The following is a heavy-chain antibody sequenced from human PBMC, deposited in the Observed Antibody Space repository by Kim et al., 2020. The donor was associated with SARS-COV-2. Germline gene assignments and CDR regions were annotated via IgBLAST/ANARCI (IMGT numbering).Heavy chain of an antibody. CDR1: GGSFSGYY. CDR3: ARGNRITMVRGVIRLFDP. V-gene: IGHV4-34*01. Sequence: SETLSPTGAVYGGSFSGYYWSWIRQPPGKGLEWSGEINHSGSTNYTPSLTSRATISVHTSQNQFSLNMSSVTAADTAVYYCARGNRITMVRGVIRLFDPWGQGPLVTVSS. J-gene: IGHJ5*02. CDR2: INHSGST. D-gene: IGHD3-10*01.